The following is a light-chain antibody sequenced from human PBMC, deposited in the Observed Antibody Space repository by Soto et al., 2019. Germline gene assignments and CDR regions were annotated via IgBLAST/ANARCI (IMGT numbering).Light chain of an antibody. V-gene: IGLV2-14*03. J-gene: IGLJ1*01. CDR1: SSDVGGYNS. CDR3: SSYTTSNTRQIV. Sequence: QSALTQPASVSGSPGQSITISCTGTSSDVGGYNSVSWYQHHPGKAPKLILYDVGDRPSGVSNRFSGSKSGNTASLTISGLQPEDEADYYCSSYTTSNTRQIVFGTGTKVTVL. CDR2: DVG.